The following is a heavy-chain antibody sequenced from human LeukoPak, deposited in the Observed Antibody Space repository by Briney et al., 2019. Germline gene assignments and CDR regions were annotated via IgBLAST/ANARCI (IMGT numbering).Heavy chain of an antibody. D-gene: IGHD2-15*01. V-gene: IGHV3-21*01. CDR3: ARDPEDTQNFDY. CDR1: GLTFSTYS. J-gene: IGHJ4*02. CDR2: ISSSSSHI. Sequence: GGSLRLSCAASGLTFSTYSMNWVRQAPGKGLEWVSSISSSSSHIYYADSVKGRFTTSRDNAKNSLYLQMNSLRAEDTAVYYCARDPEDTQNFDYWGQGTLVTVSS.